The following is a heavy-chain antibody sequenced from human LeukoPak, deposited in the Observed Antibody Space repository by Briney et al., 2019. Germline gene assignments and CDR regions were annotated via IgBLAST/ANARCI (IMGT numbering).Heavy chain of an antibody. J-gene: IGHJ4*02. V-gene: IGHV4-59*12. Sequence: PSETLSLTCTVSGGSISSYYWSWIRQPPGKGLEWIGYIYYSGNTQYNPSLKSRLTISVDTSKNEFSLKLSSVTAADTAVYYCARDRGSGLRYFDYWGQGTLVTVSS. D-gene: IGHD3-22*01. CDR1: GGSISSYY. CDR2: IYYSGNT. CDR3: ARDRGSGLRYFDY.